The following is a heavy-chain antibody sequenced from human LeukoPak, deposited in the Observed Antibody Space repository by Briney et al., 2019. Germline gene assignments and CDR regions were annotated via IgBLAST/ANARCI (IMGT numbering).Heavy chain of an antibody. CDR1: GFTFSIYW. J-gene: IGHJ3*02. CDR3: ARAGYCSSTSCYKASAFDI. CDR2: IKQHGSEK. D-gene: IGHD2-2*03. V-gene: IGHV3-7*01. Sequence: PGGSLRLSCAASGFTFSIYWMSWVRQAPGKGLEGVANIKQHGSEKYYVDSLKTRFNISRDNAKNSLYLHMNSLRAEDTAVYYCARAGYCSSTSCYKASAFDIWGQGTMVTVSS.